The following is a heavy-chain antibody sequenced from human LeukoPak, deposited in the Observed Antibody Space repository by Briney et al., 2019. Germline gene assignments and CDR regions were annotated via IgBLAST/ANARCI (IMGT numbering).Heavy chain of an antibody. CDR3: ARGGPSGSSYLWADY. Sequence: GSVKVSCKASGYSITGYYIHWVRQAPGQGLEWMGWINPYSGATNYAQKFQGRVTMTRDTSISTAFMELSRLTSDDTAFYYCARGGPSGSSYLWADYWGQGTLVTVSS. CDR2: INPYSGAT. V-gene: IGHV1-2*02. D-gene: IGHD6-13*01. CDR1: GYSITGYY. J-gene: IGHJ4*02.